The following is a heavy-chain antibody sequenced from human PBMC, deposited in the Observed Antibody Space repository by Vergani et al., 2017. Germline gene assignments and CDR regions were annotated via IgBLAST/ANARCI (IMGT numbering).Heavy chain of an antibody. CDR3: AREYTAYYDFSGHMDV. D-gene: IGHD3-3*01. CDR1: GFTFSTFP. V-gene: IGHV3-30-3*01. CDR2: ISYDGTKK. Sequence: QVQLVESGGGVVQPERSLRLSCAVSGFTFSTFPMHWVRQAPGKGLEWMAVISYDGTKKYYADSVKGRFTISRDNSKKTLYLQMNSLRTEDTAVYYCAREYTAYYDFSGHMDVWGKGTTVTVSS. J-gene: IGHJ6*03.